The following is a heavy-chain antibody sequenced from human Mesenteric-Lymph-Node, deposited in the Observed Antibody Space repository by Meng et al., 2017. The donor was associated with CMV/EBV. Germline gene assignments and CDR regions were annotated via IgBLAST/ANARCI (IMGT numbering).Heavy chain of an antibody. J-gene: IGHJ3*02. CDR2: IYSDGST. D-gene: IGHD5-12*01. CDR1: GFSFSNYA. V-gene: IGHV3-53*01. CDR3: ARSSGYSYGANAFDI. Sequence: GGSLRLSCAASGFSFSNYAMSWVRQAPGKGLDWVSSIYSDGSTHYADSAKGRFTISSDISSNTLFLQMNSLRVDDTAVYYCARSSGYSYGANAFDIWGQGTMVTVSS.